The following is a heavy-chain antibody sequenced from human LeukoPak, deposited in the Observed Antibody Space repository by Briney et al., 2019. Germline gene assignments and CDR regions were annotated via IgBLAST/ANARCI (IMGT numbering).Heavy chain of an antibody. V-gene: IGHV3-21*01. J-gene: IGHJ4*02. CDR2: ISSSSSYI. Sequence: GGSLRLSCAASGFTFSSYSMNWVRQAPGKGLEWVSSISSSSSYIYYADSVRGRFTISRDNAKNSLYLQMNSLRAEDTAVYYCARDKITIFGVAIDYWGQGTLVTVSS. D-gene: IGHD3-3*01. CDR1: GFTFSSYS. CDR3: ARDKITIFGVAIDY.